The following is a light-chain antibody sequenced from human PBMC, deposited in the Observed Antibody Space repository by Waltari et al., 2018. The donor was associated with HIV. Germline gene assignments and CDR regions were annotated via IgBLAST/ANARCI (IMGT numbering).Light chain of an antibody. Sequence: QSVLTQPPSVSGAPGQRVTISCTGSSSNIGAGYDVHWYQQLPGTPPNLLIYGNSNRPAGVPYRFSGSKSGTSAALAITGLQAEDEADYYCQSYDSSLSGSWVFGGGTKLTVL. V-gene: IGLV1-40*01. CDR3: QSYDSSLSGSWV. CDR1: SSNIGAGYD. CDR2: GNS. J-gene: IGLJ3*02.